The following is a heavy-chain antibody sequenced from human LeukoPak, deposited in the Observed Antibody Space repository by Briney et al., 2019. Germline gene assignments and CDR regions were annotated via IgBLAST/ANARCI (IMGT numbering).Heavy chain of an antibody. D-gene: IGHD2-2*01. Sequence: GGSLRLSCAASGFTFSSYAMSWVRQAPGKGLQCVAVIWYDGSNKQYADSVKGRFTISRDNSKSTLYLQMNSLRAEDTAVYYCARSRYCSSTSCYGFLDYWGQGTLVTVSS. J-gene: IGHJ4*02. CDR3: ARSRYCSSTSCYGFLDY. CDR2: IWYDGSNK. CDR1: GFTFSSYA. V-gene: IGHV3-33*08.